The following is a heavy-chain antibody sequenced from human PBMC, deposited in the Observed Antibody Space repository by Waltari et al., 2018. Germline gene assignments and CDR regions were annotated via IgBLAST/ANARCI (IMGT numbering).Heavy chain of an antibody. CDR1: GTSVNSYN. Sequence: QVQLQESGPGLVRPSETLSLTCVVSGTSVNSYNWWTWIRQPPGKGLEWVGNIGLRTGNTFYNPSLRSRVSISRDPSKGQFSLTLVSVTAADTAVYFCVARTSSCNGGVCYTSPDFWGQGVLVTVSS. V-gene: IGHV4-59*02. CDR2: IGLRTGNT. J-gene: IGHJ4*02. CDR3: VARTSSCNGGVCYTSPDF. D-gene: IGHD2-8*02.